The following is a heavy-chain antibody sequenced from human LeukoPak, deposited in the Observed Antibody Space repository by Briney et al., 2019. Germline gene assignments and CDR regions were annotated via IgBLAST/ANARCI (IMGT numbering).Heavy chain of an antibody. CDR2: ISNSGSLK. CDR3: AREFRTAYYYYYGMDV. V-gene: IGHV3-11*04. J-gene: IGHJ6*02. Sequence: MTGGSLRLSCAASGFTFSDHYMSWFRQAPGKGLEWVSYISNSGSLKYYADSVKGRFTISRDNAKNSLYLQMDSLRAEDTAVYYCAREFRTAYYYYYGMDVWGQGTTVTVSS. CDR1: GFTFSDHY. D-gene: IGHD1-1*01.